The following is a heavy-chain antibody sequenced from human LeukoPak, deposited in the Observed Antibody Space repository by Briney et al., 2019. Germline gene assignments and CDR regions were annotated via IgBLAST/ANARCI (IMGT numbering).Heavy chain of an antibody. CDR3: SRGLDSRKLGY. Sequence: SETLSLTCTLSGASFNSDDQYWNWIRQSPGKGLEWIGSMHPSGMLYNNPSLESRLTMSRDTSKNQFSLNLNSVTAADTAVYFCSRGLDSRKLGYWGQGILVTVSS. D-gene: IGHD3-22*01. V-gene: IGHV4-31*03. J-gene: IGHJ4*02. CDR2: MHPSGML. CDR1: GASFNSDDQY.